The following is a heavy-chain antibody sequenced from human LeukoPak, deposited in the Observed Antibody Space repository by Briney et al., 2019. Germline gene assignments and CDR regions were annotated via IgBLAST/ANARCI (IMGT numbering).Heavy chain of an antibody. Sequence: GESLKSSCKGSGDSVTSDWSGGGRQMPGKGLGWGGIIYPGDSDTRYSPSFQGQVTISADKSISTAYLQWSSLKASDTAMYYCARLLGAARQSQYFDYWGQGTLVTVSS. CDR1: GDSVTSDW. CDR2: IYPGDSDT. V-gene: IGHV5-51*01. D-gene: IGHD6-6*01. CDR3: ARLLGAARQSQYFDY. J-gene: IGHJ4*02.